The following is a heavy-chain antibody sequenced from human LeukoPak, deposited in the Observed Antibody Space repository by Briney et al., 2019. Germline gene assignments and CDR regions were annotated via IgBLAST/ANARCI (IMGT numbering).Heavy chain of an antibody. Sequence: GSSVKVSCKASGGTFSSYAISWVRLAPGQGLEWMGGIIPIFGTANYTQKFQGRVTITADESTSTAYMELSSLRSEDTAVYYCARKSGSSSWWDAFDIWGQGTMVTVSS. V-gene: IGHV1-69*01. CDR2: IIPIFGTA. D-gene: IGHD6-13*01. CDR3: ARKSGSSSWWDAFDI. J-gene: IGHJ3*02. CDR1: GGTFSSYA.